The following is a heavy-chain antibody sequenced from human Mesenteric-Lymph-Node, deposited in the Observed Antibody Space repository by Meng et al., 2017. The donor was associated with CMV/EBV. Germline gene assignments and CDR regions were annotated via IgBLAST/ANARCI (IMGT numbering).Heavy chain of an antibody. J-gene: IGHJ4*02. CDR2: IFAGGSST. CDR3: AKVGGSGSYYTGGSAWYFDY. D-gene: IGHD3-10*01. Sequence: GGSLRLSCAASGFTFSNYAMSWVRQAPGKGLEWVSLIFAGGSSTSYADSVKGRFSISRDDSKKTLYLQMNSLRAEDTAVYYCAKVGGSGSYYTGGSAWYFDYWGQGTLVTVSS. V-gene: IGHV3-23*03. CDR1: GFTFSNYA.